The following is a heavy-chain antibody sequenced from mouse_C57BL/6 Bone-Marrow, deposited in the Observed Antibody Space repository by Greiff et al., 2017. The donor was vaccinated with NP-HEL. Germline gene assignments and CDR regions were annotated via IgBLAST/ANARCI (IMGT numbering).Heavy chain of an antibody. J-gene: IGHJ1*03. CDR2: INPNNGGT. CDR1: GYTFTDYY. V-gene: IGHV1-26*01. Sequence: EVQLQQSGPELVKPGASVKISCKASGYTFTDYYMNWVKQSHGKSLEWIGDINPNNGGTSYNQKFKGKATLTVDKSSSTAYMELRSLTSENSAVYYCARSYYGHWYCEVWGTGTTVTVSS. D-gene: IGHD1-2*01. CDR3: ARSYYGHWYCEV.